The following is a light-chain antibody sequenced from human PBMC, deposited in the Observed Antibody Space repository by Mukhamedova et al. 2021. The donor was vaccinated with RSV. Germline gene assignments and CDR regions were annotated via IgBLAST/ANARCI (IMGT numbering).Light chain of an antibody. Sequence: AQLLIYAASTLENGVPSRFSGSGSGTHFILTISSLQPEVFATYYCQQADNFPLTFGGGTRVEIK. J-gene: IGKJ4*01. CDR3: QQADNFPLT. CDR2: AAS. V-gene: IGKV1-12*01.